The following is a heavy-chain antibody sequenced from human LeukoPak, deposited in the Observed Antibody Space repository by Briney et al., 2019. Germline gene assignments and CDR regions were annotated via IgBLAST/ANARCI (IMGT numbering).Heavy chain of an antibody. J-gene: IGHJ5*02. CDR3: ARGLGTAAGTNS. CDR2: IYHSGSA. D-gene: IGHD6-13*01. Sequence: SETLSLTYAVSGGSITNSNWWNWLRQPPGKELEWIGEIYHSGSANYNPSLRSRVTISVDKSKDQFSLELTSVTAADTAVYYCARGLGTAAGTNSWGQGTLVTVSS. V-gene: IGHV4-4*02. CDR1: GGSITNSNW.